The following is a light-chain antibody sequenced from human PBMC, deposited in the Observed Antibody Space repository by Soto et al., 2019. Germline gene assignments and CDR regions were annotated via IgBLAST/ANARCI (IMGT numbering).Light chain of an antibody. CDR2: DAS. CDR1: QSVSSN. J-gene: IGKJ4*01. CDR3: QQYKSWLT. V-gene: IGKV3-15*01. Sequence: IVMTQSPATLSVSPGERATLSCRASQSVSSNLAWYQQKPGQAPRLLIYDASTRATGIPARFSGSGSGTEFALTISRLQYEDFAVYYCQQYKSWLTFGGGTKVEIK.